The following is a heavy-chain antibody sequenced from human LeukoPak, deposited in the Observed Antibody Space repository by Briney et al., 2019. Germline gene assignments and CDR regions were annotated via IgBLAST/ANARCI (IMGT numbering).Heavy chain of an antibody. CDR3: ARTPRLAYYYGSGSTHWFDP. J-gene: IGHJ5*02. Sequence: PSETLSLTCAVYGGSFSGYYWSWIRQPPGKGLEWIGEINHSGSTNYNPSLKSRVTISVDTSKNQFSLKLSSATAADTAVYYCARTPRLAYYYGSGSTHWFDPWGQGTLVTVSS. CDR2: INHSGST. CDR1: GGSFSGYY. V-gene: IGHV4-34*01. D-gene: IGHD3-10*01.